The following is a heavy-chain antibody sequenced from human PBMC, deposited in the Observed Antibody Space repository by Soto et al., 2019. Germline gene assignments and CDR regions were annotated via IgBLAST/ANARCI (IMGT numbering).Heavy chain of an antibody. J-gene: IGHJ5*02. CDR1: GFTFRDYY. CDR2: IHSSGSTI. D-gene: IGHD1-1*01. V-gene: IGHV3-11*01. Sequence: GGSLRLSCAASGFTFRDYYMTWIRQAPGKGLEWVSYIHSSGSTIYYADSVKGRFTISRDNAKNSLFLQMNSLRAEDTAVYYCARAVNWNEFDPWGQGTLVTVSS. CDR3: ARAVNWNEFDP.